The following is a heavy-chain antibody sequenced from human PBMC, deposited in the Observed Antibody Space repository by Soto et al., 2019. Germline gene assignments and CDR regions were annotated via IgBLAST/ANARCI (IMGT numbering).Heavy chain of an antibody. V-gene: IGHV6-1*01. CDR3: ARDYYYGMDV. CDR2: TYYRSKWYN. CDR1: GDSGSSDRAA. J-gene: IGHJ6*02. Sequence: SQTRSLTCAVSGDSGSSDRAAWNWIRQSPSRGLEWLGRTYYRSKWYNDYAVSMKSRIIISPDTSKNQFSLQLNSVTPEDTAVYFCARDYYYGMDVWGQGTTVTVSS.